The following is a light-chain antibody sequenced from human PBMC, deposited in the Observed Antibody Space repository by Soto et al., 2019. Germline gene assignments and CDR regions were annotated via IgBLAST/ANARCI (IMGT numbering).Light chain of an antibody. CDR1: SRDIGTYNL. CDR2: EGI. J-gene: IGLJ1*01. V-gene: IGLV2-23*01. CDR3: CSYAGSGTDNYV. Sequence: QSVLTQPASVSGSPVQSITISCTGTSRDIGTYNLVSWYQHYPGKAPKLMIYEGIKRPSGVSNRFSGSKSGNTAFLTISGLQAEDEADYYCCSYAGSGTDNYVFGSGTKLTVL.